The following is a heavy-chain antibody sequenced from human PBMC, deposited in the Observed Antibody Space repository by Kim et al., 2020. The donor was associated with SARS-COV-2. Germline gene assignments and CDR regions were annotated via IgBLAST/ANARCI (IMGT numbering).Heavy chain of an antibody. V-gene: IGHV3-11*04. J-gene: IGHJ6*02. Sequence: GGSLRLSCAASGFTFSDYYMNWIRQAPGKGLELVSYISSSGGTRYYADSVKGRFTISRDNAEKSLYLQMDSLRAEDTGVYYCARDHTRRIYSSSWYYYYYGMDVWGQGTTVTVSS. CDR3: ARDHTRRIYSSSWYYYYYGMDV. CDR2: ISSSGGTR. D-gene: IGHD6-13*01. CDR1: GFTFSDYY.